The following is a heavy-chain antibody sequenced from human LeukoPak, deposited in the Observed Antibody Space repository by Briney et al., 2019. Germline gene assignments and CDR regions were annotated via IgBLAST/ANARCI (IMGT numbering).Heavy chain of an antibody. D-gene: IGHD3/OR15-3a*01. J-gene: IGHJ6*03. CDR3: ARALSWTTDSYYYMDV. V-gene: IGHV1-8*01. Sequence: ASVKVSCKASGYTFTSYDINWVRQATGQGLEWMGWMNPNSSNTGYAQKFQGRVTMTKNTSITTAYMELSSLRSEDTAVYYCARALSWTTDSYYYMDVWGKGTTVTVSS. CDR1: GYTFTSYD. CDR2: MNPNSSNT.